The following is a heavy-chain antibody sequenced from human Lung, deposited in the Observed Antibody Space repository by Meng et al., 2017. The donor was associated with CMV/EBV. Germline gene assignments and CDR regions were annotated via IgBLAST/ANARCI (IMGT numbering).Heavy chain of an antibody. J-gene: IGHJ1*01. V-gene: IGHV4-4*02. D-gene: IGHD3-10*01. CDR2: IPHRGSS. CDR3: LRRSGGSV. CDR1: GDSITNHTW. Sequence: VPFRETGPGPVKPTETLPLPCAVSGDSITNHTWWAWVRQPPRKGLEWIGEIPHRGSSAYNPYLKSRVSMSIDKSKNQFSLKLTSVTAADTAVYHCLRRSGGSVWGQGTLVTVSS.